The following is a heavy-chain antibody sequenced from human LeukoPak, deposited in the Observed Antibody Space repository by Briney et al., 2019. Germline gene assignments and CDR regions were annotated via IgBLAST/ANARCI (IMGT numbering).Heavy chain of an antibody. D-gene: IGHD2-2*01. V-gene: IGHV4-39*07. CDR1: GGSISSSSYY. CDR3: ARSYQLLIRGMNWFDP. Sequence: SETLSLTCTVSGGSISSSSYYWGWIRQPPGKGLEWIGSIYYSGSTYYNPSLKSRVTISVDTSKNRFSLKLSSVTAADTAVYYCARSYQLLIRGMNWFDPWGQGTLVTVSS. J-gene: IGHJ5*02. CDR2: IYYSGST.